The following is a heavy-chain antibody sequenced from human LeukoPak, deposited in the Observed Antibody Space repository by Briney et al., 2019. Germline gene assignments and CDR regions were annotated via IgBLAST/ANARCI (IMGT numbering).Heavy chain of an antibody. CDR2: ISYDGSNK. J-gene: IGHJ4*02. Sequence: GGSLRLSCAASGFTFSSYAMHWVRQAPGKGLEWVAVISYDGSNKYYADSVKGRFTISRDNSKNTLYLQMNSLRAEDTAVYYCARGTSLYYDSSGYLPFDYWGQGTLVTVSS. D-gene: IGHD3-22*01. V-gene: IGHV3-30*04. CDR3: ARGTSLYYDSSGYLPFDY. CDR1: GFTFSSYA.